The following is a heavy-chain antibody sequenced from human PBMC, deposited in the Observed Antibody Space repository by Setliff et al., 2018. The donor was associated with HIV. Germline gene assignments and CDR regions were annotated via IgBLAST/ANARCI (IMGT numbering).Heavy chain of an antibody. V-gene: IGHV3-21*04. CDR2: LSAESTFI. CDR3: AKKLHPYGPLENPIVYDAFDI. CDR1: GGSISSDN. D-gene: IGHD1-26*01. J-gene: IGHJ3*02. Sequence: LSLTCAVSGGSISSDNWWTWVRQAPGKGLEWVASLSAESTFIYYADSMKGRFTISRDNARNSLYLQMNSLRSEDTAVYYCAKKLHPYGPLENPIVYDAFDIWGQGTMVTVSS.